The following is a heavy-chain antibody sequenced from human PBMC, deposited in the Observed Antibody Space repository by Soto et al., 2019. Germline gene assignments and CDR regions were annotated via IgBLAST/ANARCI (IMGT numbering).Heavy chain of an antibody. Sequence: QVQLVQSGAELKKPGSSVKVSCEASGGSFTSYSFTWVRQAPGQGLEWMGRIIPIQGKANYALKFQDRVTXXXXXXXXXXXXXXXXLRPEDTAVYFCAKSLLFVDHGYMDVWGKGTTVTVSS. J-gene: IGHJ6*03. CDR2: IIPIQGKA. CDR3: AKSLLFVDHGYMDV. D-gene: IGHD2-21*01. CDR1: GGSFTSYS. V-gene: IGHV1-69*02.